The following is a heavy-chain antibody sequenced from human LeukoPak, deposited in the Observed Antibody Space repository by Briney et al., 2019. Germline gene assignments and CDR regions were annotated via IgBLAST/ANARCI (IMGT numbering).Heavy chain of an antibody. D-gene: IGHD2-2*01. V-gene: IGHV3-48*03. CDR2: ISSSGSTI. Sequence: GGSLRLSCAASGFTFNIFEMNWVRQAPGKVLEWVSYISSSGSTIYYADSVKGRFTVSRDNAKNSLYLQMNSLRAEDTAVYYCARETDSTLFDYWGQGALVTVSS. CDR3: ARETDSTLFDY. J-gene: IGHJ4*02. CDR1: GFTFNIFE.